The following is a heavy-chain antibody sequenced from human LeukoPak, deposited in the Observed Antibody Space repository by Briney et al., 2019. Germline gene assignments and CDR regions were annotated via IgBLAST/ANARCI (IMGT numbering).Heavy chain of an antibody. V-gene: IGHV3-7*03. Sequence: GGSLRLSCEASGFTFSDYWMSWVRQAPGKGREWVANINHDGREKYYVDSVRGRFTISRDNAKNSLFLQMNSLRVEDTAVYYCAKAGGPGTVDYWGQGTLLTVSS. D-gene: IGHD1-26*01. CDR3: AKAGGPGTVDY. J-gene: IGHJ4*02. CDR1: GFTFSDYW. CDR2: INHDGREK.